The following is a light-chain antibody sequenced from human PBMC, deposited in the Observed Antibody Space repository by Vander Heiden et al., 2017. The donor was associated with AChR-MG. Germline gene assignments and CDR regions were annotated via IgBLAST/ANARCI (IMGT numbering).Light chain of an antibody. J-gene: IGKJ2*01. CDR1: QSVSSN. V-gene: IGKV3-15*01. CDR3: QQYSNSPRT. Sequence: DIVMTQSPATLSVSPVERATLPCRARQSVSSNFAGYQQKPGQAPRLLIYGASTRATGIPARVSGSGSGTEFTLTISSLQSEDFAVYYCQQYSNSPRTFGQGTKLEIK. CDR2: GAS.